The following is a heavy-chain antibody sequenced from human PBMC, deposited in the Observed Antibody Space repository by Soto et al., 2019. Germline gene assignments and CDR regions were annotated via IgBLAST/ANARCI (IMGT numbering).Heavy chain of an antibody. V-gene: IGHV3-23*01. Sequence: GGSLRLSCAASGFTFSSYAMSWVRQAPGKGLEWVSAISGSGGSTYYADSVKGRFTISRDNSKNTLYLQMNSLRAEDTAVYYCAKDLGVWFGSTAFNNPDFWGQGTLVTVSS. CDR2: ISGSGGST. D-gene: IGHD3-10*01. CDR1: GFTFSSYA. J-gene: IGHJ4*02. CDR3: AKDLGVWFGSTAFNNPDF.